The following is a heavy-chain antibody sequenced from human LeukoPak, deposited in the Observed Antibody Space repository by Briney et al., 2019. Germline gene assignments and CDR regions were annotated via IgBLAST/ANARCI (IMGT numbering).Heavy chain of an antibody. CDR1: GYTFTSYY. V-gene: IGHV1-46*01. Sequence: ASVKVSCKASGYTFTSYYMHWVRQAPGQGLEWMGIINPSGGSTSYAQKFQGRVTMTRDTSTRTVYMELSSLRSEETAVYYCARDHEVRRQRWLPSVGYWGQGTLVTVSS. CDR3: ARDHEVRRQRWLPSVGY. J-gene: IGHJ4*02. D-gene: IGHD5-24*01. CDR2: INPSGGST.